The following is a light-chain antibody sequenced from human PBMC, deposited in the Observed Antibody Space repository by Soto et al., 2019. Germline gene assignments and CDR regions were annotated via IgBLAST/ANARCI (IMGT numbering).Light chain of an antibody. CDR2: GNG. CDR1: SSNIGAGYD. Sequence: QSVLTQPPSVSGAPGQRVSLSCNGSSSNIGAGYDVHWYQQLPGTTPKLLIYGNGNRPSGVPDRFSGSKSGTSASLAITGLQAEDEADYYCQSYDRSLRGCYVFGTGTKVTVL. J-gene: IGLJ1*01. V-gene: IGLV1-40*01. CDR3: QSYDRSLRGCYV.